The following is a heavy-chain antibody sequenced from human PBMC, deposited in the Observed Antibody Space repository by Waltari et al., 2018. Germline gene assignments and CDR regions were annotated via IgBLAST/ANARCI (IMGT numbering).Heavy chain of an antibody. D-gene: IGHD1-26*01. CDR3: AEGGGSYYDY. CDR1: GGSISSHY. Sequence: QVQLQESGPGLVKPSETLSLNCTVSGGSISSHYWSWIRQPPGKGLEWLRYIYYSGSTNYNPSRKSRVTISVDTSKNQCFLKLSSVTAADTAVYYCAEGGGSYYDYWGQGTLVTVSS. CDR2: IYYSGST. J-gene: IGHJ4*02. V-gene: IGHV4-59*11.